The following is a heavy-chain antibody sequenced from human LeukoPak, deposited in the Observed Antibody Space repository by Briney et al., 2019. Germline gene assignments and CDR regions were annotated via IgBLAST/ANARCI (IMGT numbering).Heavy chain of an antibody. Sequence: KPSETLSLICTVSGGSISSYYWSWIRQPPGKGLEWIGYIYYSGSTNYNPSLKSRVTISVDTSKNQFSLKLSSVTAADTAVYYCATSSKGGLYGDGFADAFDIWGQGTMVTVSS. CDR2: IYYSGST. CDR3: ATSSKGGLYGDGFADAFDI. CDR1: GGSISSYY. J-gene: IGHJ3*02. D-gene: IGHD4-17*01. V-gene: IGHV4-59*08.